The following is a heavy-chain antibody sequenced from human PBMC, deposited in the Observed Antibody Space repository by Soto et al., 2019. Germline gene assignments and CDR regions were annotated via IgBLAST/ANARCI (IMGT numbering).Heavy chain of an antibody. CDR3: ARDFYYYDSSGYYVCWFDP. D-gene: IGHD3-22*01. V-gene: IGHV4-4*02. J-gene: IGHJ5*02. Sequence: TLSLTCAVSGGSISSSNWWSWVRQPPGKGLEWIGEIYHSGSTNYNPSLKSRVTISVDKSKNQFSLKLSSVTAADTAVYYCARDFYYYDSSGYYVCWFDPWGQGTLVTVSS. CDR2: IYHSGST. CDR1: GGSISSSNW.